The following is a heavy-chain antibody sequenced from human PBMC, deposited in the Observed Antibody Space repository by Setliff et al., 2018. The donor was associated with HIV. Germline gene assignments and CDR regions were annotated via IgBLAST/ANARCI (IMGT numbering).Heavy chain of an antibody. V-gene: IGHV4-39*01. J-gene: IGHJ4*02. D-gene: IGHD3-10*01. CDR1: AVSISSGPYY. Sequence: SETLSLTCAVSAVSISSGPYYWGWIRHPPGKGLEWIGSVHYSGSTYHNPSLNSRATTSIDTPKNQFSLKLNSVTAADTAVYYCARLSGGMVPNYWGPGTLVTVS. CDR2: VHYSGST. CDR3: ARLSGGMVPNY.